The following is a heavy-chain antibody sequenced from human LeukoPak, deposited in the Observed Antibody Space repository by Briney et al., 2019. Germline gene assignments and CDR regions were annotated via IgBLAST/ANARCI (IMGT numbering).Heavy chain of an antibody. J-gene: IGHJ4*02. CDR3: AKEFGSWVDY. CDR1: VFTLSRYA. D-gene: IGHD3-10*01. Sequence: PGRSLRPSRASSVFTLSRYAMHGVRQAPGKGLEWVSGISGTGGTIYYVDSVKGRFIISRDNSKNTLYLHMSSLRAEDTAIYYCAKEFGSWVDYWGQGTLVTVSS. V-gene: IGHV3-23*01. CDR2: ISGTGGTI.